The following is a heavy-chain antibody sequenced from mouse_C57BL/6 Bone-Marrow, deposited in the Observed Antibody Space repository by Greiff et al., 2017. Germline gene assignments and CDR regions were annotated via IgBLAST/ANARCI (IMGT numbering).Heavy chain of an antibody. CDR3: ARCYYGSSYVWVYFDY. Sequence: EVQLQQSGPVLVKPGASVKMSCKASGYTFTDYYMNWVKQSHGKSLEWIGVINPYNGGTSYNQKFKGKATLTGDKSSSTAYMELNSLTSEDSAVYYCARCYYGSSYVWVYFDYWCQGTTLTVSS. CDR1: GYTFTDYY. CDR2: INPYNGGT. D-gene: IGHD1-1*01. V-gene: IGHV1-19*01. J-gene: IGHJ2*01.